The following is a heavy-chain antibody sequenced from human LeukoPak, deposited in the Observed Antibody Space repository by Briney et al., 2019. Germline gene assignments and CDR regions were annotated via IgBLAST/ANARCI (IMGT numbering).Heavy chain of an antibody. V-gene: IGHV3-21*01. D-gene: IGHD3-10*01. CDR3: ARSPGGTYYYYYMDV. CDR2: ISSRSTYI. Sequence: PGGSLRLSCAASGFTFSSYSMNWVRQAPGKGLEWVSSISSRSTYIYYADSMKGRFTISRDNAKNSLYLQMNSLRAEDTAVYYCARSPGGTYYYYYMDVWGKGTTVTVSS. CDR1: GFTFSSYS. J-gene: IGHJ6*03.